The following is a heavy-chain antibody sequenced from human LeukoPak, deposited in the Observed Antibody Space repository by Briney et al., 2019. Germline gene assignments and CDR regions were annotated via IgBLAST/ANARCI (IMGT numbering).Heavy chain of an antibody. Sequence: SETLSLTCAVYGGSFSGYYWTWIRQPPGKGLEWIGEINHSGSTNYNPSLKSRVTISVDTSKNQFSLKLSSVTAADTAVYYCPSLRPFDYWGQGTLVTVSS. J-gene: IGHJ4*02. V-gene: IGHV4-34*01. CDR1: GGSFSGYY. CDR2: INHSGST. CDR3: PSLRPFDY.